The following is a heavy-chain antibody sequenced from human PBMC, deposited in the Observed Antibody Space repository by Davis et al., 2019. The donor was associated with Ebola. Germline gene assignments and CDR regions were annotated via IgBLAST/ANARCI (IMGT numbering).Heavy chain of an antibody. CDR1: GFTFDDYG. D-gene: IGHD6-13*01. J-gene: IGHJ5*02. Sequence: PGGSLRLSCAASGFTFDDYGMSWVRQAPGKGLEWVSGINWNGGSTGYADSVKGRFTISRDNAKNYLYLQMNSLRAEDTALYYCARNSLESWYYGWFDPWGQGTLVTVSS. V-gene: IGHV3-20*04. CDR2: INWNGGST. CDR3: ARNSLESWYYGWFDP.